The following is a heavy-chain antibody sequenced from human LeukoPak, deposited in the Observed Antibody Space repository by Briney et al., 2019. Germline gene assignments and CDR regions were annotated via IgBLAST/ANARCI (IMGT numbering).Heavy chain of an antibody. V-gene: IGHV4-59*01. Sequence: SETLYLTCTVSGGSITSYYWSWIRQPPGKVLERIGYIYYSGSTNYNPSLKSRVTISIDTSKNQFSLKLSSVTAADTAVYYCARAANPHYYGSGSYFDYWGQGTLVTVSS. CDR2: IYYSGST. CDR3: ARAANPHYYGSGSYFDY. J-gene: IGHJ4*02. D-gene: IGHD3-10*01. CDR1: GGSITSYY.